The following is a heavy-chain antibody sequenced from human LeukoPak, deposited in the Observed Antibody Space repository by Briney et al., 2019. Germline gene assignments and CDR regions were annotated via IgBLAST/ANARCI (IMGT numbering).Heavy chain of an antibody. Sequence: PGGSLRLSCAASGFTFSSYAMSWVRQAPGKGLEWVSAISGSGGSTYYADSVKGRFTISRDNSKNTLYLQMNSLRAEDTAVYYCASHAGQSLWFGELSGWYFDYWGQGTLVTVSS. CDR3: ASHAGQSLWFGELSGWYFDY. V-gene: IGHV3-23*01. D-gene: IGHD3-10*01. CDR2: ISGSGGST. CDR1: GFTFSSYA. J-gene: IGHJ4*02.